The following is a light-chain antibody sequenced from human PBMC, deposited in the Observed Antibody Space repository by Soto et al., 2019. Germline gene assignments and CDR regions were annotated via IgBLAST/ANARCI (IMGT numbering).Light chain of an antibody. CDR3: QVWDSSSDHPREV. Sequence: SYELTQPPSVSAAPGQTDRITCGGNNLGSKSVHWYQQKPGQAPVLVIYYDSDRPSGIPERFSGSNSGNTATLTISRVEAGDEAYYYCQVWDSSSDHPREVFGGGTKVTVL. CDR2: YDS. CDR1: NLGSKS. V-gene: IGLV3-21*04. J-gene: IGLJ2*01.